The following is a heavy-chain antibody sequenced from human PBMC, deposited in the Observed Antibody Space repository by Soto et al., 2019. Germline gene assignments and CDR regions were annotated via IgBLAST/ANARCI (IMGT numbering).Heavy chain of an antibody. Sequence: QVQLVESGGGVVQPGRSLRLSCAASGFTFSSYGMHWVRQAPGKGLEWVAVISYDGSNKYYEDSVKGRFTISRDNSKNTLYLQMNSLRAEDTAVYYCAKGGQWLGRDYYYYYYYMDVWGKGTTVTVSS. CDR1: GFTFSSYG. CDR2: ISYDGSNK. CDR3: AKGGQWLGRDYYYYYYYMDV. D-gene: IGHD6-19*01. J-gene: IGHJ6*03. V-gene: IGHV3-30*18.